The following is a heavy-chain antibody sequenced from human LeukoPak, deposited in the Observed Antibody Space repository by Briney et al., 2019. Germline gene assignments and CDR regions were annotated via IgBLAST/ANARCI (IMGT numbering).Heavy chain of an antibody. CDR2: INPNGGGT. D-gene: IGHD2-2*01. Sequence: ASVKVSCKTSGYTFTSYNIHWMRQAPGQGLEWVGMINPNGGGTSSAQKFQGRVTMTRDTSTSTVYMDLSRLRSEDTAIYYCARRGGCISTSCNLDYWGQGTLVTVSS. V-gene: IGHV1-46*03. CDR1: GYTFTSYN. CDR3: ARRGGCISTSCNLDY. J-gene: IGHJ4*02.